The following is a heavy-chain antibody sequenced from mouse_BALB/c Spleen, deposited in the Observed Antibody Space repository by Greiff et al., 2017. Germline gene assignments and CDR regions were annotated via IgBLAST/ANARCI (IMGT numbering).Heavy chain of an antibody. CDR1: GYSITSGYY. CDR2: ISYDGSN. CDR3: AAPYYFDY. Sequence: DVKLQESGPGLVKPSQSLSLTCSVTGYSITSGYYWNWIRQFPGNKLEWMGYISYDGSNNYNPSLKNRISITRDTSKNQFFLKLNSVTTEDTATYYCAAPYYFDYWGQGTTLTVSS. J-gene: IGHJ2*01. V-gene: IGHV3-6*02.